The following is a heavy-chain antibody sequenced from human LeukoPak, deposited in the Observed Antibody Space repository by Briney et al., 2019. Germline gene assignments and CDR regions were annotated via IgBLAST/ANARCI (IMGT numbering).Heavy chain of an antibody. CDR3: AGLPAYYYDTSGFYFDY. Sequence: GGSLRLSCAASGFTFSNYAMSWVRQAPGKGLDWFSDISGSGGSTYYADSVKGRFTISRDSSKNTLYLQMNSLRSEDTAVYYCAGLPAYYYDTSGFYFDYWGQGTLVTVSS. V-gene: IGHV3-23*01. J-gene: IGHJ4*02. CDR1: GFTFSNYA. D-gene: IGHD3-22*01. CDR2: ISGSGGST.